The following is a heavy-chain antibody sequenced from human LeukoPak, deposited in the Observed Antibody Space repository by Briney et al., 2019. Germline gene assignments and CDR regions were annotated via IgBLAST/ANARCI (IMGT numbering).Heavy chain of an antibody. Sequence: PGGSLRLSCAASGFTFSSYSMNWVRQAPGKGLEWVSSISSSSSYIYYADSVKGRFTISRDNAKNSLYLQMNSLRAEDTAVYYCARERYYYDSSGALIDYWGQGTLVTVSS. CDR1: GFTFSSYS. CDR2: ISSSSSYI. D-gene: IGHD3-22*01. CDR3: ARERYYYDSSGALIDY. V-gene: IGHV3-21*01. J-gene: IGHJ4*02.